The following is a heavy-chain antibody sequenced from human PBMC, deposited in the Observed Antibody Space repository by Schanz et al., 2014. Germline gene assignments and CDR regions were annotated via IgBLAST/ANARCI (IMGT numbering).Heavy chain of an antibody. CDR3: ARDKRYYLFDY. CDR1: GFTFSTST. J-gene: IGHJ4*02. V-gene: IGHV3-64*01. D-gene: IGHD3-22*01. Sequence: EVQLLDSGGGLVQPGGSLRLSCAASGFTFSTSTMHWVRQAPGKGLEYVSSISSKGDMTFYGNSVKGRFTISRDNSKNTLYLQLGSLSAEDTAVYFCARDKRYYLFDYWGQGALVTVSS. CDR2: ISSKGDMT.